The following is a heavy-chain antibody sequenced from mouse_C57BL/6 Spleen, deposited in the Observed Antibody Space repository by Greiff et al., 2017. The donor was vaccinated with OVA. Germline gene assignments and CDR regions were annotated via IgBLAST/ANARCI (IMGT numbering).Heavy chain of an antibody. CDR3: ASNYDYYAMDY. Sequence: QVQLKQSGAELVKPGASVKISCKASGYAFSSYWMNWVKQRPGKGLEWIGQIYPGDGDTNYNGKFKGKATLTADKSSSTAYMQLSSLTSEDSAVYFCASNYDYYAMDYWGQGTSVTVSS. V-gene: IGHV1-80*01. CDR1: GYAFSSYW. D-gene: IGHD2-1*01. J-gene: IGHJ4*01. CDR2: IYPGDGDT.